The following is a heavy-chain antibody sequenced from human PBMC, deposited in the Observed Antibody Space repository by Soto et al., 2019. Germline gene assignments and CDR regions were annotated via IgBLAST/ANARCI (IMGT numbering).Heavy chain of an antibody. V-gene: IGHV1-69*13. CDR2: IIPIFGTT. D-gene: IGHD5-18*01. J-gene: IGHJ6*02. CDR1: GGTFSSYA. CDR3: ARVRVDTAMGLLYGMDV. Sequence: SVKVSCKASGGTFSSYAISWVRQAPGQGLEWMGGIIPIFGTTNYAQKFQGRVTMTADESTSTAYMELSRLRSEDTAVYYCARVRVDTAMGLLYGMDVWGQGTTVTVSS.